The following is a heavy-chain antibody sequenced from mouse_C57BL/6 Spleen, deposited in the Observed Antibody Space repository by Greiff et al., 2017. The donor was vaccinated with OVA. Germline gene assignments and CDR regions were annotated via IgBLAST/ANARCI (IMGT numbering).Heavy chain of an antibody. D-gene: IGHD2-4*01. CDR2: IYPRSGNT. Sequence: VKLQESGAELARPGASVKLSCKASGYTFTSYGISWVKQRTGQGLEWIGEIYPRSGNTYYNEKFKGKATLTADKSSSTAYMELRSLTSEDSAVYFCAREGGLRGFDYWGQGTTLTVSS. J-gene: IGHJ2*01. CDR1: GYTFTSYG. V-gene: IGHV1-81*01. CDR3: AREGGLRGFDY.